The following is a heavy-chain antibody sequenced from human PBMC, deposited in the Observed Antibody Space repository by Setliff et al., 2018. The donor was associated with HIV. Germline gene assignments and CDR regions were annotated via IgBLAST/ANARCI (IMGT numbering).Heavy chain of an antibody. V-gene: IGHV4-59*12. Sequence: PSETLSLTCTVSGGSMSGLYWSWIRQPPGKGLEWVGYIYYDGNTHYNPSLKSRVTISVDTSKNQFSLKLSSVIAADTAVYYCARDKTYCNYSRCSRAGWYFDLWGRGTLVTVSS. D-gene: IGHD2-2*01. CDR1: GGSMSGLY. CDR3: ARDKTYCNYSRCSRAGWYFDL. J-gene: IGHJ2*01. CDR2: IYYDGNT.